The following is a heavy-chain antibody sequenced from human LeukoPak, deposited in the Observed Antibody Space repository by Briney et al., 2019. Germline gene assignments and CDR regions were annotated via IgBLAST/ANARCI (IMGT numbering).Heavy chain of an antibody. Sequence: PSETLSLTCTVSGGSISSYYWSWIRQPPGKGLEWIGYIYYSGSTNYNPSLKSRVTISVDTSKNQFSLKLSSVTAADTAVYYCARVRHFLWFGRGTWDGFQHWGQGTLVTVSS. CDR1: GGSISSYY. D-gene: IGHD3-10*01. J-gene: IGHJ1*01. CDR2: IYYSGST. V-gene: IGHV4-59*01. CDR3: ARVRHFLWFGRGTWDGFQH.